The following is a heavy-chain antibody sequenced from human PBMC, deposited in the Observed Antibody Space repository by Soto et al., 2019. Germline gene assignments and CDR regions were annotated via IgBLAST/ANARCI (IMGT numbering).Heavy chain of an antibody. J-gene: IGHJ4*02. V-gene: IGHV1-18*01. D-gene: IGHD5-12*01. CDR2: ISAYNGNT. CDR1: GFTFTGYG. Sequence: ASVKVSSKASGFTFTGYGISGVRQAPGQGLEWMGWISAYNGNTNYAQKLQGRVTMTTDTSTSTAYMELRSLRSDDTAVYYCARDWTGGDSGYDGSLDYWGQGTLGTVSS. CDR3: ARDWTGGDSGYDGSLDY.